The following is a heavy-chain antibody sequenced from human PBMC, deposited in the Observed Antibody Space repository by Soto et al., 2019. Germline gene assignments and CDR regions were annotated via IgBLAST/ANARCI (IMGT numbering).Heavy chain of an antibody. D-gene: IGHD6-19*01. CDR3: ARGGGGIAVAGPPYNWFDP. V-gene: IGHV1-18*01. Sequence: QVQLVQSGAEVKKPGASVKVSCKASGYTFTSYGISWVRQAPGQGLEWMGWISAYNGNTNYAQKPQGRVTMTTETSTSTAYMELRGLRSDDTAVYYCARGGGGIAVAGPPYNWFDPWGQGTLVTVSS. CDR1: GYTFTSYG. CDR2: ISAYNGNT. J-gene: IGHJ5*02.